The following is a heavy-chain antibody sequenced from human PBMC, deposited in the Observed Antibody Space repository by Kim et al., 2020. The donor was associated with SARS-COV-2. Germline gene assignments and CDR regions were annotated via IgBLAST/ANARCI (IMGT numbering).Heavy chain of an antibody. J-gene: IGHJ4*02. CDR2: INHSGST. V-gene: IGHV4-34*01. CDR1: GGSFSGYY. Sequence: SETLSLTCAVYGGSFSGYYWSWIRQPPGKGLEWIGEINHSGSTNYNPSLKSRVTISVDTSKNQFSLKLSSVTAADTAVYYCATRRQWLVPFDYWGQGTLVTVSS. CDR3: ATRRQWLVPFDY. D-gene: IGHD6-19*01.